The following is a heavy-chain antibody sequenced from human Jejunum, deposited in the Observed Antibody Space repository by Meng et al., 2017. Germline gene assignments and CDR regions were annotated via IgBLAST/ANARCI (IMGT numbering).Heavy chain of an antibody. V-gene: IGHV1-2*06. CDR1: GYSFIAYY. D-gene: IGHD6-13*01. Sequence: QGQLGPSGGEGKKPGASVKVPCKASGYSFIAYYMHWVRQAPGQGLEWVGRINPNSGGTNYARDFQGRVTMTRDTSISTAYMELSRLRSDDTAVYYCARGRISSNWDTFGYWGQGTLVTVSS. CDR3: ARGRISSNWDTFGY. CDR2: INPNSGGT. J-gene: IGHJ4*02.